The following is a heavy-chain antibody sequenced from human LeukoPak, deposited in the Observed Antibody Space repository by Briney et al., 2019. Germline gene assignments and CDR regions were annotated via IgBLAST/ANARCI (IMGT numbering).Heavy chain of an antibody. CDR3: ARLGVDIVVVPAALEGYFDY. CDR1: GSRFTSYW. D-gene: IGHD2-2*01. J-gene: IGHJ4*02. Sequence: GGSLKISXKGSGSRFTSYWIGWVRQMPGKGLEGMGIIYPGDSDTRYSPSFEGEGTISADKSISTAYLQWSSLKASDTAMYYCARLGVDIVVVPAALEGYFDYWGQGTLVTVSS. CDR2: IYPGDSDT. V-gene: IGHV5-51*01.